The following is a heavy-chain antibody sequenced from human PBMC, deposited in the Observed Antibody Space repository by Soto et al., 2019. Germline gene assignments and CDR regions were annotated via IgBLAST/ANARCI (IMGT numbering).Heavy chain of an antibody. CDR2: IIPIFGTA. V-gene: IGHV1-69*13. D-gene: IGHD6-13*01. CDR1: GGTFSSYA. Sequence: GASVKVSCKASGGTFSSYAISWVRQAPGQGLEWMGGIIPIFGTANYAQKFQGRVTITADESTSTAYMELSSLRSEDTAVYYCARARLAAAGNSHGKYYYYGMDVWGQGTTVTVSS. J-gene: IGHJ6*02. CDR3: ARARLAAAGNSHGKYYYYGMDV.